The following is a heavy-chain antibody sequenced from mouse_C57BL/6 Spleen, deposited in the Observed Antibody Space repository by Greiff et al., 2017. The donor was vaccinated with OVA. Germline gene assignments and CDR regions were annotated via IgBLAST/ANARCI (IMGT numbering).Heavy chain of an antibody. CDR1: GYTFTDYE. V-gene: IGHV1-15*01. J-gene: IGHJ3*01. CDR3: TRGDRFAY. Sequence: SGAELVRPGASVTLSCKASGYTFTDYEMHWVKQTPVHGLEWIGAIDPETGGTAYNQKFKGKAILTADKSSSTAYMELRSLTSEDSAVYYCTRGDRFAYWGQGTLVTVSA. D-gene: IGHD3-3*01. CDR2: IDPETGGT.